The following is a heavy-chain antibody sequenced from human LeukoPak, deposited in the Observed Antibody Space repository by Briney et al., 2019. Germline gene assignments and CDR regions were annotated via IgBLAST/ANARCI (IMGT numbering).Heavy chain of an antibody. J-gene: IGHJ4*02. CDR3: ARDLEYTFDY. D-gene: IGHD2/OR15-2a*01. V-gene: IGHV3-74*01. CDR2: IDIDGGT. Sequence: GGSLRLSCAPSXFTFIHHDMHWVRQAPGKGLVWVARIDIDGGTGYADFVKGRFTISRDKAKNTVYLQMNSLRAEDTAVYYCARDLEYTFDYWGQGTSVTVSS. CDR1: XFTFIHHD.